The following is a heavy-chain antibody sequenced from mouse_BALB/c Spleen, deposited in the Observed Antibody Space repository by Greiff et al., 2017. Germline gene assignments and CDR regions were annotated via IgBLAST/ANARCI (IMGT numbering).Heavy chain of an antibody. J-gene: IGHJ4*01. CDR3: ARARGNYDYAMDY. Sequence: EGNLVESGGGLVKPGGSLKLSCAASGFTFSDYGMAWVRQAPGKGPEWVAFISNLAYSIYYADTVTGRFTISRENAKNTLYLEMSSLRSEDTAMYYCARARGNYDYAMDYWGQGTSVTVSS. CDR2: ISNLAYSI. CDR1: GFTFSDYG. D-gene: IGHD2-1*01. V-gene: IGHV5-15*02.